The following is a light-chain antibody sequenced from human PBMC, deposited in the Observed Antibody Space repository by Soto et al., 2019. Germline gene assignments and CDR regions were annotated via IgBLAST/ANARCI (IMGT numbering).Light chain of an antibody. CDR1: QSIYDK. J-gene: IGKJ5*01. CDR2: DAS. Sequence: IMMTQSPATLSVSPGERVSLSCRASQSIYDKLAWYQQKPGQTPRLLIYDASTRATGISGSFSGSGSGTESTLTISRLEPEDFAVYYCQQRSNWPSITFGQGTRLEN. CDR3: QQRSNWPSIT. V-gene: IGKV3-15*01.